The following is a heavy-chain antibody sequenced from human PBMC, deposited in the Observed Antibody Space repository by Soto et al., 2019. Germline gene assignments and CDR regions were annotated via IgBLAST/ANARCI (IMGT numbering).Heavy chain of an antibody. CDR1: GFTFSSYS. CDR2: ISSSSSYI. J-gene: IGHJ3*02. V-gene: IGHV3-21*01. CDR3: ARGRYYDGYDAFDI. D-gene: IGHD3-22*01. Sequence: EVQLVESGGGLVKPGGSLRLSCAASGFTFSSYSMNWVRQAPGKGLEWVSSISSSSSYIYYADSVKARFTISRDNAKNSLYLQMNSLRAEDTAVYYCARGRYYDGYDAFDIWGQGTMVTVSS.